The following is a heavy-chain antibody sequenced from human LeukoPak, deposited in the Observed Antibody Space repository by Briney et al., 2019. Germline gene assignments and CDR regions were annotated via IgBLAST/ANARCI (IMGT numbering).Heavy chain of an antibody. CDR3: ARGGHYYYYYMDV. CDR1: VFTFSSYS. CDR2: ISSSSSYI. V-gene: IGHV3-21*01. J-gene: IGHJ6*03. Sequence: PGGALRLSCVASVFTFSSYSMNWVRQAPGEGLEWVSSISSSSSYIYYADSVKGRFTISRDNAKNSLYLQMNSLRAEDTAVYYCARGGHYYYYYMDVWGKGTTVTVSS.